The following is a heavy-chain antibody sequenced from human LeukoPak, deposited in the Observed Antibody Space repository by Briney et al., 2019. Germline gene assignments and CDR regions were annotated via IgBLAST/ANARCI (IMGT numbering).Heavy chain of an antibody. Sequence: PSETLSLTCTVSGGSISSGGYYWSWIRQHPGKGLEWIGYIYYSGSTYYNPSLKSRVTISVDTSKNQFSLKLSPVTAADTAVYYCARAPYYYDSSGYYYLWYFDLWGRGTLVTVSS. CDR2: IYYSGST. J-gene: IGHJ2*01. V-gene: IGHV4-31*03. D-gene: IGHD3-22*01. CDR3: ARAPYYYDSSGYYYLWYFDL. CDR1: GGSISSGGYY.